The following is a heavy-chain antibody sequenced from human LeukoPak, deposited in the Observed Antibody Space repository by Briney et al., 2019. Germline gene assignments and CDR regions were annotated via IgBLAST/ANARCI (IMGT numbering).Heavy chain of an antibody. D-gene: IGHD6-19*01. CDR1: GGSISSSSYY. Sequence: SETLSLTCTVSGGSISSSSYYWGWIRQSPGKGLEWIGSIYYSGSTYYNPSLKSRVTISVDTSKNQFSLKLSSVTAADTAVYYCARDRGSGWYLDYWGQGTLVTVSS. CDR2: IYYSGST. J-gene: IGHJ4*02. CDR3: ARDRGSGWYLDY. V-gene: IGHV4-39*07.